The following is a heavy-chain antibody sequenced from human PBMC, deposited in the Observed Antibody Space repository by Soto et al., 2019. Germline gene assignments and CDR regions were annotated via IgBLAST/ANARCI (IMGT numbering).Heavy chain of an antibody. V-gene: IGHV4-30-4*01. CDR3: ARDRGPYGMDV. CDR1: GGSMSSGDYY. J-gene: IGHJ6*02. Sequence: AXETLSLTCTVSGGSMSSGDYYWSWIRQPPGKGLEWIGYIYYSGSTYYNPSLKSRVTISVDTSKNQFSLKLSSVTAADTAVYYCARDRGPYGMDVWGQGPTVTVSS. D-gene: IGHD3-10*01. CDR2: IYYSGST.